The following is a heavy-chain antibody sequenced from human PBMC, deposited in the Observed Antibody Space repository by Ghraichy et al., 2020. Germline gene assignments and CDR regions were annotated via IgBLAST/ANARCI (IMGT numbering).Heavy chain of an antibody. Sequence: GGSLRLSCAASGFTVSSNYMRWVRQAPGKGLEWVSVIYSGGSKYYADSVKGRFTISRDNSKNTLYLQMNSLRAEDTAVYYCARGGIDYYGSGDNGMDVWGQGTTVTVSS. D-gene: IGHD3-10*01. V-gene: IGHV3-66*02. CDR2: IYSGGSK. CDR3: ARGGIDYYGSGDNGMDV. CDR1: GFTVSSNY. J-gene: IGHJ6*02.